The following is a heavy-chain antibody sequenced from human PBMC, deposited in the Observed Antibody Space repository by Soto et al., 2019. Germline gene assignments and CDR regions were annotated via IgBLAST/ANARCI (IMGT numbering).Heavy chain of an antibody. CDR2: IIPIFGTA. D-gene: IGHD6-6*01. CDR1: GGTLSSDA. Sequence: GASVKVSCKASGGTLSSDAISWVRQAPGQGLEWMGGIIPIFGTANYAQKFQGRVTITADESTSTAYMELSSLRSEDTAVYYCAREWSIAARPGWFDPWGQGTLVTVFS. CDR3: AREWSIAARPGWFDP. J-gene: IGHJ5*02. V-gene: IGHV1-69*13.